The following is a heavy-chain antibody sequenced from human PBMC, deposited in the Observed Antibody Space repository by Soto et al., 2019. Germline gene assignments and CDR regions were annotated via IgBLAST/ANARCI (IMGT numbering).Heavy chain of an antibody. D-gene: IGHD6-6*01. V-gene: IGHV3-33*01. CDR3: AREEYSSSSFDY. Sequence: GGSLRLSCAASGFTFSSYGMHWVRQAPGKGLEWVAVIWYDGSNKYYADSVKGRLTISRDNSKNTLYLQMNSLRAEDTAVYYCAREEYSSSSFDYWGQGTLVTVSS. J-gene: IGHJ4*02. CDR1: GFTFSSYG. CDR2: IWYDGSNK.